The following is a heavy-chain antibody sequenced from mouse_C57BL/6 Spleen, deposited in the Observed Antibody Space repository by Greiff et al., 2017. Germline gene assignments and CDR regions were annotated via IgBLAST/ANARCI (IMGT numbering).Heavy chain of an antibody. CDR3: ARDAYGSPFAY. V-gene: IGHV3-1*01. CDR1: GYSITSGYD. CDR2: ISYSGST. J-gene: IGHJ3*01. D-gene: IGHD1-1*01. Sequence: EVKLQESGPGMVKPSQSLSLTCTVTGYSITSGYDWHCIRHFPGNKLEWMGYISYSGSTNYNPSLKSRISITHDTSKNHFFLKLNSVTTEDTATYYCARDAYGSPFAYWGQGTLVTVSA.